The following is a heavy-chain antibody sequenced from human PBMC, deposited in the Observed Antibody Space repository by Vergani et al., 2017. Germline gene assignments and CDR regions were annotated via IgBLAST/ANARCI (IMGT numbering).Heavy chain of an antibody. Sequence: QVQLVESGGGVVQPGRSLRLSCAASGFTFSSYAMHWVRQAPGKGLEWVAVISYDGSNKYYADSVKGRFTISRDNSKNTLYLQMNSLRAEDTAVYYCARDGGLDYDSSGFVFDYWGQGTLVTVSS. CDR1: GFTFSSYA. CDR3: ARDGGLDYDSSGFVFDY. CDR2: ISYDGSNK. D-gene: IGHD3-22*01. V-gene: IGHV3-30-3*01. J-gene: IGHJ4*02.